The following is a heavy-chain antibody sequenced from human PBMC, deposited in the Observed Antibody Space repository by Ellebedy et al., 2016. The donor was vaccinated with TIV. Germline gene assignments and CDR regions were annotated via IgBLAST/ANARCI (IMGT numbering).Heavy chain of an antibody. CDR2: ISSGGTT. J-gene: IGHJ4*02. CDR3: ARRYTSGWAPFHY. Sequence: GGSLRLSCTTYGFTFGDAAMSWFRQAPGKGLEWVSVISSGGTTYYADSVKGRFSVSRDNANNTMYLQMNSLRAEDTAIYYCARRYTSGWAPFHYWGQGTLVTVSS. CDR1: GFTFGDAA. V-gene: IGHV3-66*01. D-gene: IGHD6-19*01.